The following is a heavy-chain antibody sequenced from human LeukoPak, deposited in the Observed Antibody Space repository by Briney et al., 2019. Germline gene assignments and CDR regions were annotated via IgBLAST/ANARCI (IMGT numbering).Heavy chain of an antibody. CDR1: GFTFSSYG. CDR2: ISYDGSNK. CDR3: AKAPWGPREDYFDY. Sequence: SGGSLRLSCAASGFTFSSYGMHWVRQAPGKGLEWVAVISYDGSNKYYADSVKGRFTIFRDNSKNTLYLQMNSLRAEDTAVYYCAKAPWGPREDYFDYWGQGTLVTVSS. J-gene: IGHJ4*02. D-gene: IGHD7-27*01. V-gene: IGHV3-30*18.